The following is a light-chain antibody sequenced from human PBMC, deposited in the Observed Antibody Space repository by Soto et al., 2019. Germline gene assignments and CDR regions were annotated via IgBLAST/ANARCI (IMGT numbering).Light chain of an antibody. J-gene: IGKJ4*01. Sequence: DIQLTQSPSFLSAPVGDRVTITCRASQGISSYLAWYQQKPGKAPKLLIYAASTLQSGVPSRFSGSGSGKEFTLTISGLQPEDFATYYCQQPTGLTFGGGTEVEIK. V-gene: IGKV1-9*01. CDR3: QQPTGLT. CDR2: AAS. CDR1: QGISSY.